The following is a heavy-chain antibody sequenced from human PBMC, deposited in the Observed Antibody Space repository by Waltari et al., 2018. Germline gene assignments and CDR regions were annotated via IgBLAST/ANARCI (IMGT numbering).Heavy chain of an antibody. CDR1: GFTFSTYN. V-gene: IGHV3-48*01. J-gene: IGHJ5*02. Sequence: EVQLVESGGGLVQPGGSLRLSCAASGFTFSTYNFNWVRQAPGRELHWVSFISSSGDITYYTDSVKGRFTISRDIAKNALYLQMNSLRVEDTAVYYCAREGSGFDPWCQGTLVTVSS. CDR2: ISSSGDIT. CDR3: AREGSGFDP.